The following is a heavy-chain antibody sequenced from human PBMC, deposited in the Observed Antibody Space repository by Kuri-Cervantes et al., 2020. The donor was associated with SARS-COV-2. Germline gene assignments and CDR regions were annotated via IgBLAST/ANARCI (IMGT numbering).Heavy chain of an antibody. CDR2: LDTSGST. Sequence: LRLSCAVSGVPVTGGTYSWAWIRQPAGKGLEWIGHLDTSGSTTYNPSLRGRVTISLDPSNNQVSLRLTSATAADTAVYYCARDYYYHSGSYAVDYYYMDVWGKGTTVTVSS. D-gene: IGHD3-10*01. J-gene: IGHJ6*03. V-gene: IGHV4-61*09. CDR1: GVPVTGGTYS. CDR3: ARDYYYHSGSYAVDYYYMDV.